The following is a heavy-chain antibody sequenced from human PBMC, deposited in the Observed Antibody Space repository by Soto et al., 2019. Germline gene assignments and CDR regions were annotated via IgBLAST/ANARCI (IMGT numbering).Heavy chain of an antibody. V-gene: IGHV5-51*01. Sequence: GESLKISCKSSGYRFTSYWIGWVRQMPGGGLDWMGVIYPGDSDTRYSPSFQGQVTISADKSISTAYLQWSSLKASDSAIYYCVRGATRDWFDPWGQGTLVTVSS. CDR3: VRGATRDWFDP. CDR2: IYPGDSDT. D-gene: IGHD1-26*01. J-gene: IGHJ5*02. CDR1: GYRFTSYW.